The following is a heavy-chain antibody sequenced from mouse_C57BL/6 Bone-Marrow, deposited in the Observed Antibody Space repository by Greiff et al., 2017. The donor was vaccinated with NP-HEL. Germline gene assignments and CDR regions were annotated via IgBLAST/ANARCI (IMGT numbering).Heavy chain of an antibody. Sequence: VKLMESGAELVRPGASVTLSCKASGYTFTDYEMHWVKQTPVHGLEWIGAIDPETGGTAYNQKFKGKAILTADKSSSTAYMELRSLTSEDSAVYYCTRDYYGSSYSWYFDVWGTGTTVTVSS. CDR2: IDPETGGT. V-gene: IGHV1-15*01. D-gene: IGHD1-1*01. J-gene: IGHJ1*03. CDR1: GYTFTDYE. CDR3: TRDYYGSSYSWYFDV.